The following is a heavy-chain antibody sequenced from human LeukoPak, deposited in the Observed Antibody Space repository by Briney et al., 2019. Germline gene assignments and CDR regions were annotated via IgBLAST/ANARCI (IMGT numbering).Heavy chain of an antibody. CDR1: GCTFDDYA. V-gene: IGHV3-9*01. Sequence: GGSLRLSWAASGCTFDDYAMHWVRQAPGKGLEWVSGISWNSGSIGYADSVKGRFTISRDNAKNSLYLQMNSLRAEDTALYYCAKDNTYYYDSSGYPGVDWGQGTLVTVSS. CDR2: ISWNSGSI. D-gene: IGHD3-22*01. J-gene: IGHJ4*02. CDR3: AKDNTYYYDSSGYPGVD.